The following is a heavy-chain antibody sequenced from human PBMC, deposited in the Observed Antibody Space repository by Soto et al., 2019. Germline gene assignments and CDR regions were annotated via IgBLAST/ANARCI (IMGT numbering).Heavy chain of an antibody. CDR3: ARAASTYFDLLSAFHP. CDR2: IYYTGTT. Sequence: QVQLQESGPGLVKPSETLSLTCTVSGDPLSSGSYYWSWIRQSPGKRLEWIAYIYYTGTTKYNPSLKRRVTISVDTSKNQFSLRLTSVTAADKAVYYCARAASTYFDLLSAFHPWGQGTLVTVSS. CDR1: GDPLSSGSYY. V-gene: IGHV4-61*01. D-gene: IGHD3-9*01. J-gene: IGHJ5*02.